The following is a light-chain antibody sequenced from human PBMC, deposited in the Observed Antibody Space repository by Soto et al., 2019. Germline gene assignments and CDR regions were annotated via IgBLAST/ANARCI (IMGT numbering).Light chain of an antibody. CDR1: QGIKDY. J-gene: IGKJ1*01. V-gene: IGKV3-15*01. CDR2: GAS. CDR3: QQHNNWPPWT. Sequence: EIVMTQSPATLSVSQGERATLSCRASQGIKDYLGWFQQKPGQSARLLMYGASGGSTGIPARFSGSGSGTEFTLTISSLQSEDFAVYYCQQHNNWPPWTFGQGTKVDIK.